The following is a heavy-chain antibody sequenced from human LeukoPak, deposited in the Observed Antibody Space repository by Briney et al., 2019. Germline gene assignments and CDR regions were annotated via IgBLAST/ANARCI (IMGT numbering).Heavy chain of an antibody. V-gene: IGHV4-39*07. CDR2: IYYSGST. CDR3: GRDGGPITIFGVVIPTVRQQGFDP. J-gene: IGHJ5*02. CDR1: GGSISSSSYY. D-gene: IGHD3-3*01. Sequence: SETLSLTCTVSGGSISSSSYYWGWIRQPPGKGLEWIGSIYYSGSTYYNPSLKSRVTISVDTSKNQFSLKLSSVTAADTAVYYCGRDGGPITIFGVVIPTVRQQGFDPWGQGTLVTVSS.